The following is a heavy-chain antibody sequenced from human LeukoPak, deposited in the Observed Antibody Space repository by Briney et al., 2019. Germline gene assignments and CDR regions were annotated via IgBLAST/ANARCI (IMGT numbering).Heavy chain of an antibody. D-gene: IGHD6-13*01. V-gene: IGHV3-74*01. Sequence: GGSLRLSCAASGFTFSSYWMHWVRQAPGKGLVWVSRINSDGSSTIHADSVKGRFTISRDNAKNTLYLQMNSLRAEDTAVYYCVRAQQLATSWFDPWGQGTLVTVSS. CDR2: INSDGSST. J-gene: IGHJ5*02. CDR1: GFTFSSYW. CDR3: VRAQQLATSWFDP.